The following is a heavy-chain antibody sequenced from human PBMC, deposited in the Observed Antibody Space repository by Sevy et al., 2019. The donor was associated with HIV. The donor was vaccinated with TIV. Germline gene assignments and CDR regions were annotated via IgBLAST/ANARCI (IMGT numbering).Heavy chain of an antibody. V-gene: IGHV4-34*01. CDR3: ARHCSGTSCSHAFDI. CDR1: GGSFSGYY. CDR2: INHSGST. J-gene: IGHJ3*02. Sequence: SQTLSLTCAVYGGSFSGYYWSWIRQPPGKGLEWIGEINHSGSTNYNPSLKSRVTISVDTAKNQFSLKLSYVTAADTAVYYCARHCSGTSCSHAFDIWGQGTMVTVSS. D-gene: IGHD2-2*01.